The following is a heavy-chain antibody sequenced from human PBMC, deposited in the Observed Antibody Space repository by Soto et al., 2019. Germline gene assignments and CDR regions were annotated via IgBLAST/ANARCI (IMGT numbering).Heavy chain of an antibody. D-gene: IGHD3-10*01. CDR1: GYNFTNYY. CDR3: ARGITLIRGVMDV. Sequence: GASVKVSCKASGYNFTNYYIHWVRQAPGQGLEWMGIINPSGASTSDAQKFQGRVTMTRDTSTSTVYMELSSLRSEDTAVYYCARGITLIRGVMDVWGQGTTVTVSS. V-gene: IGHV1-46*03. J-gene: IGHJ6*02. CDR2: INPSGAST.